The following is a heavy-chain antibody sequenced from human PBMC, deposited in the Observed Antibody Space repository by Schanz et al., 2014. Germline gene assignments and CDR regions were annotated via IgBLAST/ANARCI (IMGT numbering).Heavy chain of an antibody. J-gene: IGHJ3*01. Sequence: QVQLVQSGAEVKKPGASVKVSCKASGYTFTSYYMHWVRQAPGQGLEWMGWISAYNGHTTYAQKFQGRVTMTADTSTSTAYMELRGLRSDDTAVYYCTRETTIITGGAFDAWGQGIIVTVSS. CDR3: TRETTIITGGAFDA. D-gene: IGHD3-9*01. CDR1: GYTFTSYY. CDR2: ISAYNGHT. V-gene: IGHV1-18*04.